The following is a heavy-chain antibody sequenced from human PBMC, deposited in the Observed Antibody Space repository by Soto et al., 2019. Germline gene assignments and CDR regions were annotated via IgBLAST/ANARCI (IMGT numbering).Heavy chain of an antibody. CDR1: GYTFTDYF. CDR3: ATYYAGVKHYPGLNS. J-gene: IGHJ4*02. CDR2: IHPEDGET. V-gene: IGHV1-69-2*01. Sequence: EVQLVQYGAEVKKPGATVKISCVVSGYTFTDYFMHWVQQAPGKGLEWMGLIHPEDGETIYAEKFQGRVTMTADTSTDTVYMELTNLRSEDTAVYYCATYYAGVKHYPGLNSWGQGTLVTVSS. D-gene: IGHD3-10*01.